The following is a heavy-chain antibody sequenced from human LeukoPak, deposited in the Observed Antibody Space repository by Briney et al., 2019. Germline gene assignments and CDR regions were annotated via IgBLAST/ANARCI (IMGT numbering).Heavy chain of an antibody. J-gene: IGHJ3*02. CDR3: ARACSSTSCYGTDAFDI. Sequence: ASVKVSCKASGYTFTNYGISWVRQAPGQGLEWMGWISAYNGNTNYAQKPQGRVTMTKDTSTSTAYIEPRSLRSDDTGVYYCARACSSTSCYGTDAFDIWGQGTMVTVSS. CDR2: ISAYNGNT. D-gene: IGHD2-2*01. CDR1: GYTFTNYG. V-gene: IGHV1-18*01.